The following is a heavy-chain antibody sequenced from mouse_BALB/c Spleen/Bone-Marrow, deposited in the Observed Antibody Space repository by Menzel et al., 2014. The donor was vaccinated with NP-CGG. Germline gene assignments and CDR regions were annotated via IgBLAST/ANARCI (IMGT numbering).Heavy chain of an antibody. CDR1: GFDFSRYW. CDR3: ARLGYYGMMAY. Sequence: DVKLQESGGGLVQPGGSLKLSCAASGFDFSRYWMGWVRQAPGRGLKWIGEINPDSSTINYTPPLKDKFIISRDNAKNALYLQMSKVRSEDTALYYCARLGYYGMMAYWGQGTSVTVSS. CDR2: INPDSSTI. J-gene: IGHJ4*01. V-gene: IGHV4-1*02. D-gene: IGHD1-1*01.